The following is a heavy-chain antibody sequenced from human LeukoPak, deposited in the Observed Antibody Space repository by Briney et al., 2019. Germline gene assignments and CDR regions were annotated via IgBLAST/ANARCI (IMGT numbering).Heavy chain of an antibody. D-gene: IGHD3-22*01. CDR1: GFIVSSNY. J-gene: IGHJ2*01. CDR3: ARRFFDSSASDL. V-gene: IGHV3-66*01. CDR2: IYSGGDT. Sequence: GGSLRLSCAASGFIVSSNYMSWVRQAPGKGLEWVSVIYSGGDTYYADPVKGRFTISRDNSKNTLHLQMNSLRAEDTAVYYCARRFFDSSASDLWGRGTLVTVSS.